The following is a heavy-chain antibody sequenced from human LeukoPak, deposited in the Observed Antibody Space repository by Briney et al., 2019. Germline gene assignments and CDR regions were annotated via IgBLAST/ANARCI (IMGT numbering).Heavy chain of an antibody. J-gene: IGHJ5*02. Sequence: ASVKVSCKASGYTFTSYYMHWVRQAPGQGLEWMGIINPSGGSTSYAQKFQGRVTLTRDTSTSTVYMELSSLRSEDTAVNYCARRSYYYDSSGYPDYWFDPWGQGTLVTVSS. CDR2: INPSGGST. V-gene: IGHV1-46*01. CDR3: ARRSYYYDSSGYPDYWFDP. D-gene: IGHD3-22*01. CDR1: GYTFTSYY.